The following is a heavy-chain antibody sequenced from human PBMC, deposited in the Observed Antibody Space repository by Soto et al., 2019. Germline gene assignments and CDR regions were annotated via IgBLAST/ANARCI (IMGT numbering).Heavy chain of an antibody. CDR2: ISGSGGST. V-gene: IGHV3-23*01. J-gene: IGHJ6*02. CDR3: AKCSRRLEYSGDYYYGMDV. D-gene: IGHD3-3*01. Sequence: PGGSLRLSCAASGFTFSSYAMSWVRQAPGKGLEWVSAISGSGGSTYYADSVKGRFTISRDNSKNTLYLQMNSLRAEDTAVYYCAKCSRRLEYSGDYYYGMDVWGQGTTVTVSS. CDR1: GFTFSSYA.